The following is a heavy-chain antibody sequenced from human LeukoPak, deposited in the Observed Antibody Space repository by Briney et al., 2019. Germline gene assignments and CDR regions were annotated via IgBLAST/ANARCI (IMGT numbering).Heavy chain of an antibody. CDR1: GGSISSYY. D-gene: IGHD1-26*01. CDR2: IYYSGST. V-gene: IGHV4-59*01. CDR3: ARDLERELHGMDV. Sequence: SETLSLTCTVSGGSISSYYWSWIRQPPGKGLEWIGYIYYSGSTNYNPSLKSRVTISVDTSKNQFSLKLSSVTAADTAVYYCARDLERELHGMDVWGQGTTVTVSS. J-gene: IGHJ6*02.